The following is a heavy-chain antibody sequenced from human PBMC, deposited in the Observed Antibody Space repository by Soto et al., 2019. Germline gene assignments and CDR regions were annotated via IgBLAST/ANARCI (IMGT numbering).Heavy chain of an antibody. CDR1: GFTFSSYS. J-gene: IGHJ3*02. V-gene: IGHV3-48*02. Sequence: GGSLRLSCAASGFTFSSYSMNWVRQAPGKGLEWVSYISSSSTIYYADSVKGRFTISRDNAKNSLYLQMNSLRDEDTAVYYCARARCSGGSCYGSGAFDIWGQVTMVTVSS. CDR3: ARARCSGGSCYGSGAFDI. CDR2: ISSSSTI. D-gene: IGHD2-15*01.